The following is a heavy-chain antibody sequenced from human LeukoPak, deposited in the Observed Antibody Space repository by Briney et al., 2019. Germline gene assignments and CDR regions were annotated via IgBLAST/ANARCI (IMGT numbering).Heavy chain of an antibody. V-gene: IGHV4-38-2*01. CDR3: ARVTYVDDMLYQYFDY. CDR1: SYSISSGSY. Sequence: SETLSLTCAVSSYSISSGSYWGWIRQSPGKGLEWVGSIFHSGNSYYNPSLKSRLTMSVDTSKNQFSLKLTSVTAADTALYYCARVTYVDDMLYQYFDYWGQGFLVTVPS. J-gene: IGHJ4*02. D-gene: IGHD4-17*01. CDR2: IFHSGNS.